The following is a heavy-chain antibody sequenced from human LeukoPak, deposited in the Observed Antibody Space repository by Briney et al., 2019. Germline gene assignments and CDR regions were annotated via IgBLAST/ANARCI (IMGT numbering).Heavy chain of an antibody. Sequence: PSETLSLTCTVSGGSISSYDWSWIRQPPGKGLECFGHIYYSGNTNYNTSLKSRVTISAGTSNNQFSLKLYSVTPPDTAVYYCARGYRNGSQVFDFWGQGTLVTVSS. J-gene: IGHJ4*02. D-gene: IGHD5-18*01. CDR1: GGSISSYD. CDR2: IYYSGNT. CDR3: ARGYRNGSQVFDF. V-gene: IGHV4-59*01.